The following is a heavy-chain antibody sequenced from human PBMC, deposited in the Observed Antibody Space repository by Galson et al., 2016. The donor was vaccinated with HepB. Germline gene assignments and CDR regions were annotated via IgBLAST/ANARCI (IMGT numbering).Heavy chain of an antibody. CDR3: ARGKGGSFLDH. V-gene: IGHV3-11*01. CDR1: GFIFSDYY. D-gene: IGHD1-26*01. CDR2: ISSRGATI. J-gene: IGHJ4*02. Sequence: SLRLSCAASGFIFSDYYMSWIRQTPGKGLEWLAYISSRGATIYYPDSLKGRFTISRDNAKNSLYLQMNSLRAEDTAVYYCARGKGGSFLDHWGQGAQVTVSS.